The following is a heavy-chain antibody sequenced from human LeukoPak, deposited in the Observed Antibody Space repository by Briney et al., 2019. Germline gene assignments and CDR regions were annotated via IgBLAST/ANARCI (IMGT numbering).Heavy chain of an antibody. Sequence: PSGTLSLTCVVSGGSISDGYWWSWVRQPPGKGLEWIGEIHHSGSTNYNPSLKSRVTISVDKSKNHFSLQLTSVTASDSAVYLCARNGYYSADHWGQGTLVTVSS. CDR3: ARNGYYSADH. CDR2: IHHSGST. V-gene: IGHV4-4*02. D-gene: IGHD4-17*01. CDR1: GGSISDGYW. J-gene: IGHJ4*02.